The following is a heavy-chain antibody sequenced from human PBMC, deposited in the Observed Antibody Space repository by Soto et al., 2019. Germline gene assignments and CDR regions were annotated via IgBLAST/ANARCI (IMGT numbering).Heavy chain of an antibody. CDR3: ARGTRSRWNSEYYYYYMDV. V-gene: IGHV4-34*01. Sequence: SETLSLTCAVYGGSFSGYYWSWIRQPPGKGLEWIGEINHSGSTNYNPSLKSRVTISVDTSKNQFSLKLSSVTAADTAVYYCARGTRSRWNSEYYYYYMDVWGKGTTVTVSS. D-gene: IGHD1-7*01. CDR2: INHSGST. CDR1: GGSFSGYY. J-gene: IGHJ6*03.